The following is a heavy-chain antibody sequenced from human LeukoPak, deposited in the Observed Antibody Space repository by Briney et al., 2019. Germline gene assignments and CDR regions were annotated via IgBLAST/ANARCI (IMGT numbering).Heavy chain of an antibody. D-gene: IGHD3-22*01. CDR3: ARHVETARSGCHHYSYWYFDL. CDR2: IYYSGST. Sequence: SETLSLTCTGSGGSISSSSYYWGWIRQPPGKGLERIGSIYYSGSTYYNPSLKSRVTISVDTSKNQFSLKLSSVTAADTAVYYCARHVETARSGCHHYSYWYFDLWGRGTLVTVSS. CDR1: GGSISSSSYY. J-gene: IGHJ2*01. V-gene: IGHV4-39*01.